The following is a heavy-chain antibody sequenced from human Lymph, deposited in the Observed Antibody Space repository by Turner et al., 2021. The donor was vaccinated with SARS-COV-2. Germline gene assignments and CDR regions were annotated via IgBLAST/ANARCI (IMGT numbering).Heavy chain of an antibody. J-gene: IGHJ2*01. CDR2: ISSSGGTI. D-gene: IGHD3-22*01. Sequence: EVQLVESGGGLVQPGGSLRLSCAASGFPFRSYEMTWVRQAPGKGLEWISYISSSGGTIYYADSLKGRFTISRDNAKNSLYLQMNSLRAEDTAVYYCARDQYYDSSGYYFFRASYFDLWGRGTLVTVSS. CDR3: ARDQYYDSSGYYFFRASYFDL. V-gene: IGHV3-48*03. CDR1: GFPFRSYE.